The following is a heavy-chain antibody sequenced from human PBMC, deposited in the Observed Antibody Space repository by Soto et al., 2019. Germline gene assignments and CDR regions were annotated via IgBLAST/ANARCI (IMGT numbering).Heavy chain of an antibody. CDR3: AREIMPLTNDWYFDL. D-gene: IGHD2-8*01. CDR1: GGSISGGVHS. J-gene: IGHJ2*01. CDR2: IFDSGST. V-gene: IGHV4-30-4*01. Sequence: QVQLQESGPGLVKPSETLSLTCTVYGGSISGGVHSWSWIRQPPGKGLEWIGHIFDSGSTYYNPALKSRLTISVDTSKNQFSLRLSSVTAADTAVYYCAREIMPLTNDWYFDLWGRGTLVNFSS.